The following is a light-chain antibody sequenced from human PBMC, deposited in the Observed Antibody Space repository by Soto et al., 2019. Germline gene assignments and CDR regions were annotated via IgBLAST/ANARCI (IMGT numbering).Light chain of an antibody. CDR1: QSLDINY. CDR2: GAS. Sequence: ETVLTQSPGTLSLSPGDGATLSCKASQSLDINYLAWYQQIPGQAPRLLIYGASHRATGIPDRFSGSGSGTDFTLTISRLEPEDFAVYYCQHYGDSRYTFGQGTKLEIK. CDR3: QHYGDSRYT. J-gene: IGKJ2*01. V-gene: IGKV3-20*01.